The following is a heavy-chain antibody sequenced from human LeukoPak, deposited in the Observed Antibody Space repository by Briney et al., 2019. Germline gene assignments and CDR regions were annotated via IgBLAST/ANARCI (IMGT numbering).Heavy chain of an antibody. D-gene: IGHD3-3*01. CDR2: IYTSGST. CDR1: GGSISSGSYY. Sequence: SGTLSLTCTVSGGSISSGSYYWSWIRQPAGMGLEWIGRIYTSGSTNYNPSLKSRVTISVDTSKNQFSLKLSSLIAADTAVYYCARTGRPYDFWSGYDLDYWGQGTLVTLSS. CDR3: ARTGRPYDFWSGYDLDY. J-gene: IGHJ4*02. V-gene: IGHV4-61*02.